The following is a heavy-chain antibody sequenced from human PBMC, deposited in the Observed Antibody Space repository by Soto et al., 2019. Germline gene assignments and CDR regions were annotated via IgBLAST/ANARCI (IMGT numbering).Heavy chain of an antibody. Sequence: EVQLSDSGGGLVQPGASLRLSCAASGFTFKTYTMNWVRQAPGQGLEWVSAIIGSGTDTYYADSVKGRFTISRDNSKNTLYLLMNSLRAEDTAVYYCAKGSSGHYDSFDYWGQGTLVTVSS. CDR2: IIGSGTDT. J-gene: IGHJ4*02. CDR1: GFTFKTYT. CDR3: AKGSSGHYDSFDY. V-gene: IGHV3-23*01. D-gene: IGHD3-22*01.